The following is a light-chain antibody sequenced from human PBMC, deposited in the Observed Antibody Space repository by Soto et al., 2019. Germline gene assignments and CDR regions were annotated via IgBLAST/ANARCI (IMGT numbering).Light chain of an antibody. CDR2: DVI. Sequence: QSALTQPASVSGSPGQSITISCTGTSNDIGVYNFVFWYQQHPGRAPKLMIYDVINRPAGVSDRFSGSKSGNTASLTISGLQAEDEADYYCSSYTTSTTRVFGGGTKLTVL. J-gene: IGLJ3*02. CDR1: SNDIGVYNF. V-gene: IGLV2-14*03. CDR3: SSYTTSTTRV.